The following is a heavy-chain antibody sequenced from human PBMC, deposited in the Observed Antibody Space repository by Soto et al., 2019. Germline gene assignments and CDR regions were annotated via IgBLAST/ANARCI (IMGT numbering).Heavy chain of an antibody. Sequence: GSLRLSCAASGFIFSSYGMHWGRQAPCKGLEWVALIADDGSNKYYADSVKGRFTISRDNSKNTLYLQMNSLRAEDTAVYYCAKDLPVRGYSYGFYYYGMDVWGQGTTVTVSS. CDR3: AKDLPVRGYSYGFYYYGMDV. D-gene: IGHD5-18*01. CDR1: GFIFSSYG. J-gene: IGHJ6*02. CDR2: IADDGSNK. V-gene: IGHV3-30*18.